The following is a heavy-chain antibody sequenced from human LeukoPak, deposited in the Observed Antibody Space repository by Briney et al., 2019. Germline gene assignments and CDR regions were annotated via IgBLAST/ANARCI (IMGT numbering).Heavy chain of an antibody. CDR1: GFNFSSYW. V-gene: IGHV3-7*01. Sequence: GGSLRLSCAASGFNFSSYWMSWVRQAPGKGLEWVANIKQDGSEKYYVDSVKGRFTFSRDNAKNSLYLQMNSLRAEDTAVYYCARDPRVFDPWGQGTLVTVSS. CDR2: IKQDGSEK. J-gene: IGHJ5*02. CDR3: ARDPRVFDP.